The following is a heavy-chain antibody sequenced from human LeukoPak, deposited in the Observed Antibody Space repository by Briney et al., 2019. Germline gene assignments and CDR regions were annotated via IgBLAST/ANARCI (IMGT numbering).Heavy chain of an antibody. Sequence: GASVKVSCKASGYTFTSYAMHWVRQAPGQRLEWMGWINAGNGNTKYSQKFQGRVTITRDTSASTAYMELSSLRSDDTAVYYCARDRNSFDGTGGMDVWGQGTTVTVSS. CDR3: ARDRNSFDGTGGMDV. D-gene: IGHD3-10*01. J-gene: IGHJ6*02. CDR1: GYTFTSYA. V-gene: IGHV1-3*01. CDR2: INAGNGNT.